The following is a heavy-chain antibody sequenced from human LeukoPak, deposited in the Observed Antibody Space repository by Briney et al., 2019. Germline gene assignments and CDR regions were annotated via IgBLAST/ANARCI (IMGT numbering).Heavy chain of an antibody. Sequence: GRSLRLSCAASGFTFSSYGMHWVRQAPGKGLEWVAFIWYDESKNSHADSVKGRFTISRDNAKNSLYLQMNSLRDEDTAVYYCATESQSGFDPWGQGTLVTVSS. CDR3: ATESQSGFDP. CDR1: GFTFSSYG. V-gene: IGHV3-33*01. CDR2: IWYDESKN. J-gene: IGHJ5*02.